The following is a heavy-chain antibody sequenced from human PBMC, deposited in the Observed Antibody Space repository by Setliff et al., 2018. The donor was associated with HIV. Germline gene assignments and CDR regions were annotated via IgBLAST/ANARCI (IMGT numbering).Heavy chain of an antibody. CDR3: ARETPPLGI. CDR2: IYYSGST. V-gene: IGHV4-38-2*02. Sequence: SETLSLTCAVSGYSISSGYYWGWIRQPPGKGLEWIGSIYYSGSTYYNPSLKSRVTISVDTSKNQFSLKVSSVTAADTAVYYCARETPPLGIWGQGTMVTVSS. CDR1: GYSISSGYY. J-gene: IGHJ3*02.